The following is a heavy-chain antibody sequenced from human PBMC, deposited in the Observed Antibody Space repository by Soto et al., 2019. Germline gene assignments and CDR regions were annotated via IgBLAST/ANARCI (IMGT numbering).Heavy chain of an antibody. Sequence: SETMSLTCAVYGGSFSGYYWSWIRQPQGKGLEWMGEINQSGSTNYHPSLKSRVTISVDTSKNQFSLKLSSVTAADTAVYYCAREAVLMVYAIPYYYYGMDVWGQGTTVTVSS. D-gene: IGHD2-8*01. CDR1: GGSFSGYY. CDR3: AREAVLMVYAIPYYYYGMDV. CDR2: INQSGST. J-gene: IGHJ6*02. V-gene: IGHV4-34*01.